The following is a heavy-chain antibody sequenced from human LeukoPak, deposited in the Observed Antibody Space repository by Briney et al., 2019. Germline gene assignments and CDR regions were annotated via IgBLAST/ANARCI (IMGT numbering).Heavy chain of an antibody. CDR1: GFTFSSCW. Sequence: PGGSLRLSCAASGFTFSSCWMHWVRQAPGKGLAWVSLINTDGSTTTYADSVKGRFTISRDNAKNTLSLQMNSLRAEDTAVYYCATGYRDYGVGYWGQGTLVTVSS. D-gene: IGHD5-12*01. CDR2: INTDGSTT. V-gene: IGHV3-74*01. J-gene: IGHJ4*02. CDR3: ATGYRDYGVGY.